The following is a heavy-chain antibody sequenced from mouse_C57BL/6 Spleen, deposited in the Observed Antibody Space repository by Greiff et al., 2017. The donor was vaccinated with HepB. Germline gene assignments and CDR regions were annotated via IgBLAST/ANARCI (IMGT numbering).Heavy chain of an antibody. CDR2: IHPNSGST. V-gene: IGHV1-64*01. CDR1: GYTFTSYW. J-gene: IGHJ2*01. D-gene: IGHD1-1*01. Sequence: QVQLQQPGAELVKPGASVKLSCKASGYTFTSYWMHWVKQRPGQGLEWIGMIHPNSGSTNYNEKFKSKATLTVDKSSSTAYMQLSSLTSEDSAVYYCVCSSYNYFDYWGQGTTLTVSS. CDR3: VCSSYNYFDY.